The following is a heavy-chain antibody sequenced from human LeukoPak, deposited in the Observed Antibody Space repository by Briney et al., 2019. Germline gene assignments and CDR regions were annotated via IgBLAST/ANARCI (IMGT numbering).Heavy chain of an antibody. V-gene: IGHV1-69*13. J-gene: IGHJ5*02. Sequence: ASVTVSFTASGGTFSSYAISWVRQAPGQGLEWMGGTIPIFGTANYAQKFQGRVTITADEATSTAYMELSSLRSEDTAVYYCARVANQLPTQVWFDPWGQGTLVTVSS. CDR2: TIPIFGTA. CDR1: GGTFSSYA. CDR3: ARVANQLPTQVWFDP. D-gene: IGHD2-2*01.